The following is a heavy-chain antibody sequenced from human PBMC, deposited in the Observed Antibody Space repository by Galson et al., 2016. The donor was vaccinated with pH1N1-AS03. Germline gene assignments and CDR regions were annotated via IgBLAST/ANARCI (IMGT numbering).Heavy chain of an antibody. J-gene: IGHJ4*02. CDR2: IIPIFGTA. CDR3: ARDGVYSNSSPMCYFDH. CDR1: GGTFNSYA. D-gene: IGHD6-6*01. V-gene: IGHV1-69*13. Sequence: SVKVSCKASGGTFNSYAISWVRQAPGQGLEWLGGIIPIFGTANNAQRFQDRVTITADESTRTTYLEWNNLRSEETAVYYCARDGVYSNSSPMCYFDHWGQGTLVSVS.